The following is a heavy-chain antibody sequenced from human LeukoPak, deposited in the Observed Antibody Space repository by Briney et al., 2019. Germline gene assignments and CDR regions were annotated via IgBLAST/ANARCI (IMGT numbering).Heavy chain of an antibody. D-gene: IGHD2-15*01. V-gene: IGHV3-11*05. CDR3: ARDPRYSYFDY. CDR2: ISSSSSYK. CDR1: GFIFSDHY. Sequence: GGSLRLSCEASGFIFSDHYMSWIRQAPGKGLEWVSYISSSSSYKKFADSVKGRFTIYRDNAKKSVYLQMNSLRAEDTAVYYCARDPRYSYFDYWGQGTPVT. J-gene: IGHJ4*02.